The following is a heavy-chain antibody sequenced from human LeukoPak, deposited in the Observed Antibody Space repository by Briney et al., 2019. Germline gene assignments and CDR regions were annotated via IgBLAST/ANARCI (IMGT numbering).Heavy chain of an antibody. CDR3: AKDWTTVVTPKGYYIDS. J-gene: IGHJ4*02. CDR2: ISTTGGST. V-gene: IGHV3-23*01. Sequence: PGGSLRLSCAASGFSFNNYAMSWVRQAPGKGLEWVSAISTTGGSTYYADSVKGRFTVSRDNSKNTLPLQMDSLRVEDTALYYCAKDWTTVVTPKGYYIDSGGQGTLVTVSS. CDR1: GFSFNNYA. D-gene: IGHD4-23*01.